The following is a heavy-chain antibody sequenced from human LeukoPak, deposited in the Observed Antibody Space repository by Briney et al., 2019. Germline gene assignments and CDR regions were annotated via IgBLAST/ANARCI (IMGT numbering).Heavy chain of an antibody. Sequence: GGSPRLSCAASGFTFSNFWMHWVRQAPGKGLVWVSRINSDGSDTSYADSVKGRLTISRDNAKNSLYLQMNSLRADDTAVYYCARGGSYVHYWGQGTLVTVSS. CDR3: ARGGSYVHY. CDR2: INSDGSDT. D-gene: IGHD1-26*01. J-gene: IGHJ4*02. CDR1: GFTFSNFW. V-gene: IGHV3-74*01.